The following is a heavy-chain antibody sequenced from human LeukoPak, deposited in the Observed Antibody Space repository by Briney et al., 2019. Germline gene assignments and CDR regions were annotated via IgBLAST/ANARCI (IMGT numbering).Heavy chain of an antibody. CDR2: INPSGGST. V-gene: IGHV1-46*01. J-gene: IGHJ5*02. Sequence: ASVKVSCKASGYTFTSYYMHWVRQAPGQGLEWMGIINPSGGSTSYAQKFQGRVTMTRDTSTSTVYMELSSLRSEDTAVYYCARAHGYCSSTSCYGSPNNWFDPWGQGTLVTVSS. CDR3: ARAHGYCSSTSCYGSPNNWFDP. D-gene: IGHD2-2*03. CDR1: GYTFTSYY.